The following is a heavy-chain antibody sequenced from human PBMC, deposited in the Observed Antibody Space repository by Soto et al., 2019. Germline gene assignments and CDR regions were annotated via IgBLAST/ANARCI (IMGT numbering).Heavy chain of an antibody. CDR2: INYSGYT. Sequence: PSETLSLTCTVSGGPVRSETYYWSWVRQPPGKGLEWIGYINYSGYTNYNPSLKSRVTISVDTSKNQFSLKLTSVMAADTALYHCATLTNPGRSFYYGMDVWGQGTTVTVSS. J-gene: IGHJ6*02. CDR3: ATLTNPGRSFYYGMDV. CDR1: GGPVRSETYY. V-gene: IGHV4-61*01. D-gene: IGHD2-15*01.